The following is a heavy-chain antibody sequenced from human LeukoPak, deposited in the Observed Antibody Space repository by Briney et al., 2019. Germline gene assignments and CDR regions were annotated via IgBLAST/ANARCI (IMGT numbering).Heavy chain of an antibody. CDR1: GGSISSGSYY. CDR3: ARARGLWYSSSWLDY. CDR2: IYTSGST. J-gene: IGHJ4*02. D-gene: IGHD6-13*01. V-gene: IGHV4-61*02. Sequence: SETLSLTCTVSGGSISSGSYYWSWIRQPAGKGLEWIGRIYTSGSTNYNPSLKSRVTISVDTSKNQFSLRLSSVTAADTAVYYCARARGLWYSSSWLDYWGQGTLVTVSS.